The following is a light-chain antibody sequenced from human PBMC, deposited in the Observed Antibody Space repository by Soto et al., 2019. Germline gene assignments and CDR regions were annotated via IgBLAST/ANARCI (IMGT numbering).Light chain of an antibody. CDR1: QSISSY. V-gene: IGKV1-39*01. CDR2: AAS. Sequence: IQMTQSPSSLSASVGDRVTITCRASQSISSYLNWYQQKPGKAPKLLIYAASSLQSGVTSRFSGSGSGTDFTLIISSLQTEDFATYYCQQSYSTPWTFGQGTKVEIK. J-gene: IGKJ1*01. CDR3: QQSYSTPWT.